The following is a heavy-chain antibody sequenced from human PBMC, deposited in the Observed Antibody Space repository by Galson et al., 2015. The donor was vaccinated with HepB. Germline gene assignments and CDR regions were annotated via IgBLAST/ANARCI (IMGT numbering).Heavy chain of an antibody. V-gene: IGHV3-21*01. CDR2: ISSSSTYI. Sequence: SLRLSCAACGFTVSSHYMSWVRQAPGKGLEWVSSISSSSTYIYYADSVKGRFTISRDNAKNSLYLQMNSLRAEDTAVYYCAREKSSSPQSWFDPWGQGTLVTVSS. D-gene: IGHD6-13*01. J-gene: IGHJ5*02. CDR1: GFTVSSHY. CDR3: AREKSSSPQSWFDP.